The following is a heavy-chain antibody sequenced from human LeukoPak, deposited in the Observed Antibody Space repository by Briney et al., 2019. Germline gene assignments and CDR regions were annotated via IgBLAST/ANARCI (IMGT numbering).Heavy chain of an antibody. D-gene: IGHD1-26*01. CDR3: ARANPSGSYSWLVY. CDR1: GFTFSSYW. Sequence: GGSLRLSCAASGFTFSSYWMHWVRQPPGKGLVWVSRINSDGSGTSYADSVKGRFTISRDNAKNTLYLQMNSLRAEDTAVYYCARANPSGSYSWLVYWGQGTLVTVSS. CDR2: INSDGSGT. V-gene: IGHV3-74*01. J-gene: IGHJ4*02.